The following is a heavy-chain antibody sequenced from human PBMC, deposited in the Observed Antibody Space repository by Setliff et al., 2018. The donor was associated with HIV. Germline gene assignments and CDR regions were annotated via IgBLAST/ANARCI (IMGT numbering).Heavy chain of an antibody. CDR2: VYFSGTP. V-gene: IGHV4-39*01. Sequence: PSETLSLTCTDYGGSIRSSRYNWAWIRQPPGKGLEWIASVYFSGTPSYNPSLKIRVTTSVDTSNNQFAQKLPCVTASDTAVYYCARQPHACDSSGYYGDAFDIWGQGTMVIVSS. CDR3: ARQPHACDSSGYYGDAFDI. J-gene: IGHJ3*02. CDR1: GGSIRSSRYN. D-gene: IGHD3-22*01.